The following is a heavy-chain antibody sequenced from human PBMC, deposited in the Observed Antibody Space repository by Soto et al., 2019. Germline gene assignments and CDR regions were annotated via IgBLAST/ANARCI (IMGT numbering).Heavy chain of an antibody. CDR1: VGSVSSGSYY. CDR2: IYYSGST. Sequence: SENLSLTCTVSVGSVSSGSYYWSGIWHPPVTGLECIGYIYYSGSTNYNPSLKSRVSVSVDTSQNQFSLILASVTAADTAVYYCARALVTDYNSRDYHYYFAMDVWGQGTSVTVSS. CDR3: ARALVTDYNSRDYHYYFAMDV. J-gene: IGHJ6*02. V-gene: IGHV4-61*01. D-gene: IGHD3-22*01.